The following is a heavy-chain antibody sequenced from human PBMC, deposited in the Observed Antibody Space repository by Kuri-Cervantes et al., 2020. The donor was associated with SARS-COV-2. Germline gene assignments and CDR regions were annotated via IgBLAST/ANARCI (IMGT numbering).Heavy chain of an antibody. CDR1: GGSFSGYY. V-gene: IGHV4-34*01. CDR3: ARGRYYYGSGSPNFDY. D-gene: IGHD3-10*01. Sequence: GSLRLSCAVYGGSFSGYYWSWIRQPPGKGLEWIGEINHSGSTNYNPSLKSRVTISVDTSKNQFSLKLNSVTAADTAVYYCARGRYYYGSGSPNFDYWGQGTLVTVSS. J-gene: IGHJ4*02. CDR2: INHSGST.